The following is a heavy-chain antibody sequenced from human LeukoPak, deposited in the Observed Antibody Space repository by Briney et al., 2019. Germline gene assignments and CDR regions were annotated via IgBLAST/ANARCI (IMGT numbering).Heavy chain of an antibody. CDR2: IYSSGSS. D-gene: IGHD3-10*01. J-gene: IGHJ4*02. V-gene: IGHV4-39*01. Sequence: SETLSLTCTVSVGSISSSSYHWAWIRQPPGKGLEWIGPIYSSGSSYYNPSLKSRHTISVDTSRNQFSLKLSSVTAPDTAVYYCATRYGSGTYPRYYFDSWGQGTLVTVSS. CDR1: VGSISSSSYH. CDR3: ATRYGSGTYPRYYFDS.